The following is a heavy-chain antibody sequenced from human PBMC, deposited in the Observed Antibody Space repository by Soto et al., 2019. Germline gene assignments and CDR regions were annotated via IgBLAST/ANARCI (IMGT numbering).Heavy chain of an antibody. J-gene: IGHJ5*02. Sequence: PSETLSLTCAVSGGSISSGGYSWSWIRQPPGKGLEWIGYIYHSGSTYYNPSLKSRVTISVDRSKNQFSLKLSSVTAADTAVYYCAKLARGYSYAGNCFDPWGQGTLVTVSS. CDR3: AKLARGYSYAGNCFDP. D-gene: IGHD5-18*01. CDR1: GGSISSGGYS. CDR2: IYHSGST. V-gene: IGHV4-30-2*01.